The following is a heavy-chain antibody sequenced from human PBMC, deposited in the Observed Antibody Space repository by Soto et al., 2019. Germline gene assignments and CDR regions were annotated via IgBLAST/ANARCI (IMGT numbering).Heavy chain of an antibody. V-gene: IGHV4-39*07. CDR3: ARDLWVEPELYYYGMDV. J-gene: IGHJ6*02. Sequence: SETLSLTCTVSGGSISSSSFYWGWIRQPPGRGLESIAAIYYSGSTYYNPSLKSRLTISVDTSKNHFSLRLTSVTAADTAVYYCARDLWVEPELYYYGMDVWGQGTTVTVSS. CDR1: GGSISSSSFY. D-gene: IGHD1-1*01. CDR2: IYYSGST.